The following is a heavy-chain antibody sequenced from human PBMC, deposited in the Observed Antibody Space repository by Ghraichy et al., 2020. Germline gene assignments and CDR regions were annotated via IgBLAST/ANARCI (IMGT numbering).Heavy chain of an antibody. CDR3: ARHRSGGQWLRPTDAFDI. CDR2: IYYSGST. D-gene: IGHD5-12*01. CDR1: GGSISSSSYY. V-gene: IGHV4-39*01. Sequence: SQTLSLTCTVSGGSISSSSYYWGWIRQPPGKGLEWIGSIYYSGSTYYNPSLKSRVTISVDTSKNQFSLKLSSVTAADTAVYYCARHRSGGQWLRPTDAFDIWGQGTMVTVYS. J-gene: IGHJ3*02.